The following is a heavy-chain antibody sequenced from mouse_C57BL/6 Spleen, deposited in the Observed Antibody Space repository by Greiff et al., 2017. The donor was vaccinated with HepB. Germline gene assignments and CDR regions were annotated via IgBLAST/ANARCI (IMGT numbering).Heavy chain of an antibody. Sequence: EVQLVESGGGLVKPGGSLKLSCAASGFTFSSYTMSWVRQTPEKRLEWVATISGGGGNTYYPDSVKGRFTISRDNAKNTLYLQMSSLRSEDTALYYCARHSFIKNAMDYWGQGTSVTVSS. CDR3: ARHSFIKNAMDY. CDR2: ISGGGGNT. V-gene: IGHV5-9*01. D-gene: IGHD1-1*01. J-gene: IGHJ4*01. CDR1: GFTFSSYT.